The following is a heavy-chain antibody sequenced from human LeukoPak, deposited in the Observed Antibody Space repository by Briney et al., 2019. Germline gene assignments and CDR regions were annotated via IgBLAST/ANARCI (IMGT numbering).Heavy chain of an antibody. CDR2: IKQDGSEK. J-gene: IGHJ4*02. D-gene: IGHD3-10*01. V-gene: IGHV3-7*03. CDR3: ARDKSGVY. Sequence: GGSLRLSCAASGFIFSSYWMSWVRQAPGKGLEWVANIKQDGSEKYYVDSVKGRFTISRDNAKNSLYLQMNSLRAEDTAVYYCARDKSGVYWGQGTLVTVSS. CDR1: GFIFSSYW.